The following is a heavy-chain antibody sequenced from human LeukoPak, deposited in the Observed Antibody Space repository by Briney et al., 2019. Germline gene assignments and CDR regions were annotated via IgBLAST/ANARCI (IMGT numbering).Heavy chain of an antibody. V-gene: IGHV4-59*01. D-gene: IGHD3-10*01. CDR3: ARRVAGESRAFDI. Sequence: SETLSLTCTVSGGSINSFYWSWIRQPPGKGLEWIGYIYYSGSTNCNPSLKSRVTISLDTSKNQFSLKLSSLTAADTAVYYCARRVAGESRAFDIWGQGTMVTVSS. CDR2: IYYSGST. J-gene: IGHJ3*02. CDR1: GGSINSFY.